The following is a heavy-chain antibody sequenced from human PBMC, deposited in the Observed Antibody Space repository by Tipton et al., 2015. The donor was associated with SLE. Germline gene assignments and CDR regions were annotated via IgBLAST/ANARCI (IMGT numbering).Heavy chain of an antibody. CDR3: AREGPGYCSSTGGPGAFAY. D-gene: IGHD2-2*01. V-gene: IGHV1-69*05. CDR2: IIPIFGTA. CDR1: GGTFSSYA. Sequence: QSGAEVKKPGSSVKVSCKASGGTFSSYAISWVRQAPGQGLEWMGGIIPIFGTANYAQKFQGRVTITTDESTSTAYMELSSLRSEDTAVYYCAREGPGYCSSTGGPGAFAYWGQGTLVTVSS. J-gene: IGHJ4*02.